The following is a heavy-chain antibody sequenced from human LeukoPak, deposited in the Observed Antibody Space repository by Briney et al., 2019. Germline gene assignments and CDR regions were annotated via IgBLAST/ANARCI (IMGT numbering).Heavy chain of an antibody. Sequence: SETLSLTCTVSGGSISSYYWSWIRQPPGKGLEWIGYIYYSGSTNYNPSLKSRVTISVDTSKNQFSLKLSTVTAADTAVYYCASTRLSSGWYLDYWGQGTLVTVSS. J-gene: IGHJ4*02. CDR3: ASTRLSSGWYLDY. CDR1: GGSISSYY. V-gene: IGHV4-59*01. CDR2: IYYSGST. D-gene: IGHD6-19*01.